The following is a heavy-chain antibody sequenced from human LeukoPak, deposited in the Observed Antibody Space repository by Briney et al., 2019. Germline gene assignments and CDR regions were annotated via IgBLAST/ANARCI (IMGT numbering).Heavy chain of an antibody. V-gene: IGHV4-34*01. CDR3: ARAGDYDFWRGYNYYYYYMDV. Sequence: SDTLSRTCAGYGGCFSDYYWSWIRQPPRNGPEWIGEIKHSGSTNYNPSLKSRVTISVDTSKNQFSLKLSSVTAADTAVYYCARAGDYDFWRGYNYYYYYMDVWGKGTTVTVSS. CDR2: IKHSGST. J-gene: IGHJ6*03. CDR1: GGCFSDYY. D-gene: IGHD3-3*01.